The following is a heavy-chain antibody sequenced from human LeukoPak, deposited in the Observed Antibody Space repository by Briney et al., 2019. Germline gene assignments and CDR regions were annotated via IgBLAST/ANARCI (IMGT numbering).Heavy chain of an antibody. CDR3: ARRQGDDQGIYMDL. Sequence: ASVKVSCKASGYTFTSYDINWVRQATGQGLEWMGWMNPNSGNTGYAQKFQGRVTITRNTSISTAYMELSSLRSEDTAVYYCARRQGDDQGIYMDLWGKGTTVTVSS. J-gene: IGHJ6*03. CDR2: MNPNSGNT. CDR1: GYTFTSYD. D-gene: IGHD3-16*01. V-gene: IGHV1-8*03.